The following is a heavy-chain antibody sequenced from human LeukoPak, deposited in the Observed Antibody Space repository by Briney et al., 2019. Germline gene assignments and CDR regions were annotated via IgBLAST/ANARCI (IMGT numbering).Heavy chain of an antibody. V-gene: IGHV1-2*05. CDR2: INPNSGDT. J-gene: IGHJ4*02. Sequence: GASVKVSFKASGYTFTGYHMHWVRQAPGQGLEWMGRINPNSGDTNYAQKFQGRVTMTRDTSISTAYMELSRLTSDDTVVYYCARDYCSSTSCLFDYWGQGTLVTVSS. CDR1: GYTFTGYH. D-gene: IGHD2-2*01. CDR3: ARDYCSSTSCLFDY.